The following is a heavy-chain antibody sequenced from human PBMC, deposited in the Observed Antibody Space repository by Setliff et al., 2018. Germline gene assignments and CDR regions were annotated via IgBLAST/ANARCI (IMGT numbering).Heavy chain of an antibody. CDR2: LYPDGST. CDR1: GASISNYF. CDR3: TRQGGAIEYGENARVFDS. J-gene: IGHJ4*02. V-gene: IGHV4-4*07. D-gene: IGHD1-1*01. Sequence: SETLSLTCTVSGASISNYFWTWIRQPAGSGLEYIGRLYPDGSTNYNPSLRSRVAISVDKSENQLSLNLTSVTTADTAVYYCTRQGGAIEYGENARVFDSWGQGILVTVSS.